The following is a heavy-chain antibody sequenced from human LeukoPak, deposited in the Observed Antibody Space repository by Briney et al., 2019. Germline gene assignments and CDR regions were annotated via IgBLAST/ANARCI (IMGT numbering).Heavy chain of an antibody. CDR2: IRSKGNSYAT. V-gene: IGHV3-73*01. CDR1: GFTFSGSA. CDR3: ASGYCRDGSCYRIDY. J-gene: IGHJ4*02. Sequence: PGASLKLSCAASGFTFSGSAMHWVRQASGRGLEWVGRIRSKGNSYATAYGASVKGSFTISGDDSKNTSYLQMNSLKTEDTAVYYCASGYCRDGSCYRIDYWGQGTLVTVSS. D-gene: IGHD2-15*01.